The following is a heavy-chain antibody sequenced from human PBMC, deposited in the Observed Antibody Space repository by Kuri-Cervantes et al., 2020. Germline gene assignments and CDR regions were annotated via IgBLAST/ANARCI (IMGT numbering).Heavy chain of an antibody. Sequence: GESLKISCAASGFTFSSYSMNWVRQAPGKGLEWVSYISSSSSTIYYADSVKGRFTISRDNSKNTLYLQMNSLRAEDTAVYYCAKDRGFSSGGGWFDPWGQGTLVTDSS. CDR3: AKDRGFSSGGGWFDP. V-gene: IGHV3-48*01. J-gene: IGHJ5*02. CDR2: ISSSSSTI. CDR1: GFTFSSYS. D-gene: IGHD6-19*01.